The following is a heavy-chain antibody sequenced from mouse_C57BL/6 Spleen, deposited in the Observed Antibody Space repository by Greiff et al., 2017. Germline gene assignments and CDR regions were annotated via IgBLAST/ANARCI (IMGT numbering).Heavy chain of an antibody. J-gene: IGHJ2*01. CDR1: GFTFSSYT. Sequence: EVKLVESGGGLVKPGGSLKLSCAASGFTFSSYTMSWVRQTPEKRLEWVATISGGGGNTYYPDSVKCRFTISRDNDKNTLYLQMSSLRSEDTALYYCARRGSSYYYFDYWGQGTTLTVSS. CDR2: ISGGGGNT. D-gene: IGHD1-1*01. CDR3: ARRGSSYYYFDY. V-gene: IGHV5-9*01.